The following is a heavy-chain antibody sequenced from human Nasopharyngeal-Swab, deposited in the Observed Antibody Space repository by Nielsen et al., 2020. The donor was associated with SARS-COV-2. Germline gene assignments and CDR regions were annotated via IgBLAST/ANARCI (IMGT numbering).Heavy chain of an antibody. V-gene: IGHV1-46*01. CDR2: INPSVGST. Sequence: ASMKVSCKASGYTFTNYYMHWVRQAPGQGLEWMGIINPSVGSTSYAQKFQGRVTMTRDTSTSTVYMDLNSLTSEDTAVYYCARVHGTTLAWTFDYWGQGTLVTVSS. D-gene: IGHD1/OR15-1a*01. J-gene: IGHJ4*02. CDR1: GYTFTNYY. CDR3: ARVHGTTLAWTFDY.